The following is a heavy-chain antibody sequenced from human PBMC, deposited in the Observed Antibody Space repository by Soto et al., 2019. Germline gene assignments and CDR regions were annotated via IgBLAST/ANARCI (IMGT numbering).Heavy chain of an antibody. J-gene: IGHJ4*02. CDR1: GGTFSSSA. CDR3: ARGYEGALGYCFDY. D-gene: IGHD1-1*01. V-gene: IGHV1-69*12. CDR2: IIPLFRTP. Sequence: QVQLVQSGAEMKEPGSSVKVSCKTSGGTFSSSAISWLRQAPGQGLEWMGGIIPLFRTPDYAQKFQGRVTTAADESPSTAYMELSRLRSEDTAVYYCARGYEGALGYCFDYWGQGNLVPVFS.